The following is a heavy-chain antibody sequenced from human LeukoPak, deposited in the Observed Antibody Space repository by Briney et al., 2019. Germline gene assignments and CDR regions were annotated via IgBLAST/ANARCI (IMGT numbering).Heavy chain of an antibody. D-gene: IGHD3-16*01. V-gene: IGHV3-23*01. J-gene: IGHJ4*02. CDR2: ISGSGGST. CDR3: ARGGGLAVDS. Sequence: GGSLRLSCAASGFTFSGYVMTWVRQPPGKGLQWVADISGSGGSTYYADSVKGRFSISRDNSKNTLYLQLDSLRAEDTAVYYCARGGGLAVDSWGQGTLVTVSS. CDR1: GFTFSGYV.